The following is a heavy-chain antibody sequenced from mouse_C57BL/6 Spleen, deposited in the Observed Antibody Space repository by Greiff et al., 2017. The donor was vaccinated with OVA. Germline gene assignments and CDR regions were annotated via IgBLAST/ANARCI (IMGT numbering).Heavy chain of an antibody. J-gene: IGHJ4*01. Sequence: VQLQQSGAELVRPGASVKLSCTASGFNIKDYYMHWVKQRPEQGLEWIGRIDPEDGDTEYAPKFQGKATMTADPSSNTAYLQLSSLTSEDTAVYYCTLDSSGYYAMDYWGQGTSVTVSS. D-gene: IGHD3-2*02. CDR2: IDPEDGDT. CDR3: TLDSSGYYAMDY. V-gene: IGHV14-1*01. CDR1: GFNIKDYY.